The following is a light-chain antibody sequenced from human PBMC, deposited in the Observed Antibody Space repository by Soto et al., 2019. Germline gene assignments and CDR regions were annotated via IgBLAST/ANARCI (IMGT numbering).Light chain of an antibody. CDR3: CSYTSGSTLVV. Sequence: QSVLTQPASVSGSPGQSITISCAGTSSDVGGYNYVSWYQQHPGKAPKLIIHDVSNRPSGISNRFSGSKSGNTASLTISGLQAEDEADYFCCSYTSGSTLVVFGGGTQLTVL. V-gene: IGLV2-14*03. CDR1: SSDVGGYNY. CDR2: DVS. J-gene: IGLJ2*01.